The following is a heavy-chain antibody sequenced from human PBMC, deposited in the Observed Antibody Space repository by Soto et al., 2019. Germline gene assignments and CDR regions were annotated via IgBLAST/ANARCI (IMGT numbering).Heavy chain of an antibody. V-gene: IGHV4-38-2*02. CDR1: GYSISSRSY. D-gene: IGHD6-19*01. CDR2: IYHGGTT. CDR3: AKANVMVVAGSTCDY. J-gene: IGHJ4*01. Sequence: SDTLSLTCTVSGYSISSRSYWGWIRQPPGKGPEWIASIYHGGTTFYNPSLKSRVTVSVDKSNNQFSLKLRSVTAADTAVYYCAKANVMVVAGSTCDYWGHGTLVTVSS.